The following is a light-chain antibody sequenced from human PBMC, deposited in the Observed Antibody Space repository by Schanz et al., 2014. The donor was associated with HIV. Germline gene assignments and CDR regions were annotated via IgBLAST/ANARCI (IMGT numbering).Light chain of an antibody. Sequence: DIQMTQSSSTLSASVGDRVTITCRASQSISDWLAWFQQKPGKAPKLLIYKASTLEGGVPSRFSGSGSGTEFTLTISGLQPDDFATYYCQQSDTFPYTFGQGTKLEIK. V-gene: IGKV1-5*03. CDR2: KAS. CDR1: QSISDW. J-gene: IGKJ2*01. CDR3: QQSDTFPYT.